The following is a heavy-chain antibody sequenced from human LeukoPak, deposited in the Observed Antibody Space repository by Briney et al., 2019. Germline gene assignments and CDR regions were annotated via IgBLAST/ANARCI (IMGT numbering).Heavy chain of an antibody. D-gene: IGHD2-2*01. CDR3: ARTHRTDIVVVPAATYFDY. Sequence: KSSETLSLTCAVYGGSFSGYYWSWIRQPPGKGLEWIGEINHSGSTNYNPSLKSRVTISVDTSKNQFSLKLSSVTAADTAVYYCARTHRTDIVVVPAATYFDYWGQGTLVTVSS. CDR2: INHSGST. J-gene: IGHJ4*02. CDR1: GGSFSGYY. V-gene: IGHV4-34*01.